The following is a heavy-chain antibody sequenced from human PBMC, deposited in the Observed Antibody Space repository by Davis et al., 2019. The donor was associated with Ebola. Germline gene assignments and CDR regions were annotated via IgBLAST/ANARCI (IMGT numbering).Heavy chain of an antibody. V-gene: IGHV3-30*18. D-gene: IGHD1-26*01. CDR3: AKDRRGSSRAFDY. J-gene: IGHJ4*02. CDR2: ISYDGSNK. Sequence: GESLKISCAASGFTFSSYGMHWVRQAPGKGLEWVAVISYDGSNKYYADSVKGRFTISRDNSKNTLYLQMNSLRAEDTAVYYCAKDRRGSSRAFDYWGQGTLVTVSS. CDR1: GFTFSSYG.